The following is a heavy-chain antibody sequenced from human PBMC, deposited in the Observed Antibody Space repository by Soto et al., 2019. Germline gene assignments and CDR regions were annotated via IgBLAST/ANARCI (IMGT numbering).Heavy chain of an antibody. CDR2: INHSGST. Sequence: PSETLSLTCAVYGGSFSGYYWSWIRQPPGKGLEWIGEINHSGSTNYNPSLKSRVTISVDTSKNQFSLKLSSVTAADTAMYYCASTFYYYDSSGSVYWGQGTLVTVSS. D-gene: IGHD3-22*01. CDR3: ASTFYYYDSSGSVY. V-gene: IGHV4-34*01. J-gene: IGHJ4*02. CDR1: GGSFSGYY.